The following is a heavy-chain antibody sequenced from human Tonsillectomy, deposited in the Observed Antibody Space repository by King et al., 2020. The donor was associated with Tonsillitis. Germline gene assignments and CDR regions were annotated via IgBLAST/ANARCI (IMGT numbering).Heavy chain of an antibody. J-gene: IGHJ5*02. CDR2: ISGSGGTT. D-gene: IGHD1/OR15-1a*01. CDR3: AKDVGQQPAFGWFDP. V-gene: IGHV3-23*04. Sequence: VQLVESGGGLVQPGGSLRLSCAASRFPFSSYAMTWVRQAPGKGLEWVSGISGSGGTTYYADSVKGRFTISRDNSKNTLYLQMNSLRAEDTAAYYCAKDVGQQPAFGWFDPWGQGTLVTVSS. CDR1: RFPFSSYA.